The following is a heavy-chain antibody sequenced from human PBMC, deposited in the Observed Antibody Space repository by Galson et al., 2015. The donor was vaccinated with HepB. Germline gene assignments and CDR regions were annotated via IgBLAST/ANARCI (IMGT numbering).Heavy chain of an antibody. Sequence: SLRLSCAASGFDFVRTTMNWVRQTPGRGLEWVSPITRTSNSINYADSVKGRFTVSSDNSKNTLFLQMNSLRADDTAVYSCSKSLRHYPYDMDVWGPGTTVSVSS. CDR2: ITRTSNSI. CDR3: SKSLRHYPYDMDV. J-gene: IGHJ6*02. D-gene: IGHD1-26*01. V-gene: IGHV3-21*04. CDR1: GFDFVRTT.